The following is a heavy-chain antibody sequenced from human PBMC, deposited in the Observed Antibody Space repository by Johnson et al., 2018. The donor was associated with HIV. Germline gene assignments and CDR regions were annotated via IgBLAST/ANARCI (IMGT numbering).Heavy chain of an antibody. J-gene: IGHJ3*02. V-gene: IGHV3-66*02. D-gene: IGHD6-13*01. Sequence: VQLVESGGGLVQPGGSLRVSCAASGFTVSSNYMSWVRQAPGKGLEWVSVIYSGGSTYYADSVKGRITISRDNSKNTLYLQMNSLRAEDTAVYYCARDRPLAAAGHDALDIWGQGTMVTVSS. CDR2: IYSGGST. CDR1: GFTVSSNY. CDR3: ARDRPLAAAGHDALDI.